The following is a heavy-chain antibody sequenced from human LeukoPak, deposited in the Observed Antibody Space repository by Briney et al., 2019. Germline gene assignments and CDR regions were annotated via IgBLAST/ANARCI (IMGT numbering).Heavy chain of an antibody. CDR2: ISWNSGSI. J-gene: IGHJ4*02. Sequence: GRSLRLSCAASGFTFDDYAMHWVRQAPGKGLEWVSGISWNSGSIGYADSVKGRFTISRDNAKNSLYLQMNSLRADDTALYYCAKTGIAAAGIIANYFDYWGQGTLVTVSS. CDR1: GFTFDDYA. CDR3: AKTGIAAAGIIANYFDY. D-gene: IGHD6-13*01. V-gene: IGHV3-9*01.